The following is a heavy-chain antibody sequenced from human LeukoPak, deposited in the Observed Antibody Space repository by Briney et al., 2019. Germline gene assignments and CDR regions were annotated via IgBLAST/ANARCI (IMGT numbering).Heavy chain of an antibody. V-gene: IGHV3-30*02. CDR3: AKVSLLMTNDAFDI. D-gene: IGHD3-16*01. CDR2: IRYDGNNK. J-gene: IGHJ3*02. CDR1: GFTFSSYA. Sequence: PGGSLRLSCAASGFTFSSYAMHWVRQAPGKGLEWVAFIRYDGNNKNYADSVKGRFTISRDNSKNTLYLQINSLRAEDTAVYYCAKVSLLMTNDAFDIWGEGTIVTVSS.